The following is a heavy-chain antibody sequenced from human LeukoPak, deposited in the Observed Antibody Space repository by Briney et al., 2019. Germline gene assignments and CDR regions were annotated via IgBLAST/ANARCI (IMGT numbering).Heavy chain of an antibody. CDR3: AKEYCSNSVCHSLDY. V-gene: IGHV3-30*18. D-gene: IGHD2-8*01. CDR1: GFTFSSSG. CDR2: ISYDGSNK. J-gene: IGHJ4*02. Sequence: PGGSLSLSCAASGFTFSSSGMHWVRQAPGKGLEWVAVISYDGSNKYYADSVKGRFTFSRDNSKNTLYLQMNSLRAEDTAVYYCAKEYCSNSVCHSLDYWGQGTLVTVSS.